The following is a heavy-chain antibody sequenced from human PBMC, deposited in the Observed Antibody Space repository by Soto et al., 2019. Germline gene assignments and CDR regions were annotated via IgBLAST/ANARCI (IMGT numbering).Heavy chain of an antibody. Sequence: GGSLRLSCVASGFTFSSYGMNWVRQAPGKGLEWLSYISSSSSTIYYADSVKGRFTISRDNAKNSLYLQMNSLRDEDMAVYYCARTSEDYDSSCYLRGSYYYYGMDVCGQGTTVTVSS. D-gene: IGHD3-22*01. V-gene: IGHV3-48*02. CDR2: ISSSSSTI. CDR3: ARTSEDYDSSCYLRGSYYYYGMDV. CDR1: GFTFSSYG. J-gene: IGHJ6*02.